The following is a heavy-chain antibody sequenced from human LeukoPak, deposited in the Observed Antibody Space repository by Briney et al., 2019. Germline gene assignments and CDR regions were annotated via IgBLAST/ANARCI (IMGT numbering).Heavy chain of an antibody. J-gene: IGHJ6*03. CDR2: INPSGGST. D-gene: IGHD6-6*01. CDR3: ARDAGSSSSGVLYYYYMDV. V-gene: IGHV1-46*01. CDR1: GYTFTSYY. Sequence: ASVKVSCKASGYTFTSYYMHWVRQAPGQGLEWMGLINPSGGSTSYAQKFQGRVTMTRDMSTSTVYMELSSLRSEDTAVYYCARDAGSSSSGVLYYYYMDVWGKGTTVTVSS.